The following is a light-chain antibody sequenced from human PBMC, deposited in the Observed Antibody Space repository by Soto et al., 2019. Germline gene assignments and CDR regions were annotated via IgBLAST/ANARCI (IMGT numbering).Light chain of an antibody. CDR1: QSVSSSY. CDR3: QQRMNWPLT. CDR2: DAS. J-gene: IGKJ4*01. V-gene: IGKV3D-20*02. Sequence: EIVMTQSPATLSVSPGERATLSCRASQSVSSSYLAWYQQKPGQAPRLLIYDASNRATGIPARFSGSGSGTDYTLTISSLEPEDIAVYYCQQRMNWPLTFGGGTKVDIK.